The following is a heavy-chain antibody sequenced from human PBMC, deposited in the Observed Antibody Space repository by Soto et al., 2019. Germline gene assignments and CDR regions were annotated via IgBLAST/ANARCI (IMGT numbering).Heavy chain of an antibody. V-gene: IGHV4-59*01. CDR2: IYYSGST. Sequence: SETLSLTCTVSGGSISSYYWSWIRQPPGKGLEWIGYIYYSGSTNYNPSLKSRVTISVDTSKNQFSLKLSSVTAADTAVYYCARDLRDDSSGYWFNWFDPWGQRTLVTVSS. J-gene: IGHJ5*02. CDR1: GGSISSYY. CDR3: ARDLRDDSSGYWFNWFDP. D-gene: IGHD3-22*01.